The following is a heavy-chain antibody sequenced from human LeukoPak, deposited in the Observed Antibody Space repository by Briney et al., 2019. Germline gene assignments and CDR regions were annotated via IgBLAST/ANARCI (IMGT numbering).Heavy chain of an antibody. D-gene: IGHD6-19*01. V-gene: IGHV3-23*01. CDR2: ISGSGGTT. CDR1: GFIFSSYA. CDR3: AKDHEQWLTYFDY. J-gene: IGHJ4*02. Sequence: PGGSLRLSCAASGFIFSSYAMSWVRQAPGKGLTWVSGISGSGGTTYYADSVKGRFTISRDNSKNTLYLQMNSLRAEDTAVYYCAKDHEQWLTYFDYWGGGTPVSASS.